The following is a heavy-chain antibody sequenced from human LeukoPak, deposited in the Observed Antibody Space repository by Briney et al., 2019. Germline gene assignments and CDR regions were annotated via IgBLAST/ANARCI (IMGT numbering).Heavy chain of an antibody. Sequence: ASVKVSCKASGYTFTSYAMHWVRQAPGQGLEWMGGIIPIFGTANYAQKFQGRVTITADKSTSTAYMELSSLRSEDTAVYYCARGDGFGATIYYYYYYMDVWGKGTTVTVSS. J-gene: IGHJ6*03. CDR1: GYTFTSYA. V-gene: IGHV1-69*06. D-gene: IGHD3-10*01. CDR2: IIPIFGTA. CDR3: ARGDGFGATIYYYYYYMDV.